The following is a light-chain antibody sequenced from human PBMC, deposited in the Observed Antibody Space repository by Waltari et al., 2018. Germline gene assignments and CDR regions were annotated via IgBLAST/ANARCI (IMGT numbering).Light chain of an antibody. CDR3: QAWDSSTVV. CDR2: QDS. J-gene: IGLJ2*01. V-gene: IGLV3-1*01. CDR1: KLGDKY. Sequence: SYELTQPTSVSVSPGQTASITCSGEKLGDKYACWYQQKPGQSPVLVIYQDSKRPSGIPERFSGSNSGNTATLTISGTQAMDEADYYCQAWDSSTVVFGGGTKLTVL.